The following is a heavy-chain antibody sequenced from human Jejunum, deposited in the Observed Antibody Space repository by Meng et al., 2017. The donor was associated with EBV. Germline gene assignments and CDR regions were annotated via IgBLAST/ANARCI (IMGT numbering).Heavy chain of an antibody. CDR3: SRDLAGSYDD. J-gene: IGHJ4*02. CDR1: GFTFSTYW. D-gene: IGHD6-25*01. V-gene: IGHV3-74*01. CDR2: INENGRTT. Sequence: EVQLVEPGGVLVQPGGSLRLSCAASGFTFSTYWMHWVRQAPGKGLVWISRINENGRTTTYADSVRGRFTISRDNTKNTLYLQMNSLRAEDTAVYFCSRDLAGSYDDWGQGTLVTVSS.